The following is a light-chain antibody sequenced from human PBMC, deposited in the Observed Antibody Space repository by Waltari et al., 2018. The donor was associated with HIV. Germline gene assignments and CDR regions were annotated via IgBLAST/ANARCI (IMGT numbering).Light chain of an antibody. CDR3: NSYRSDSTYV. V-gene: IGLV2-14*03. J-gene: IGLJ1*01. CDR2: EVS. CDR1: SRAVRGYNF. Sequence: QSALTQPASVSGSPGQSITIPCTGTSRAVRGYNFDSWYQQPPGKVPKLIIYEVSKRPSGVSNRFSASKSGNTTSLTISGLQAEDEADYYCNSYRSDSTYVFGTGTKVTVL.